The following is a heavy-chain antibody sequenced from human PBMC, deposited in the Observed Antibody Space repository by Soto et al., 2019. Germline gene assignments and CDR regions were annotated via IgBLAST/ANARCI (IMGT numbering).Heavy chain of an antibody. CDR2: INASNGNT. D-gene: IGHD3-3*01. Sequence: ASVKVSCKASGYTFTSYAMHWVRQAPGQRLEWMGWINASNGNTKYSQKFQGRVTITRDTSASTAYMELSSLRSEDTAVYYCAREQSGYPYPFDYWGQGTLVTVSS. CDR3: AREQSGYPYPFDY. J-gene: IGHJ4*02. CDR1: GYTFTSYA. V-gene: IGHV1-3*01.